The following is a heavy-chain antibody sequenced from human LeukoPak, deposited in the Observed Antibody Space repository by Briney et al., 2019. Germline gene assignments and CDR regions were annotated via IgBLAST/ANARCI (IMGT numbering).Heavy chain of an antibody. CDR3: ATPFRDSSGSYYNDWFDP. Sequence: GGSLRLSCTASGFTFSRYWMHWVRQAPGKGLVWVSRINGDGSSTTYADSVKGRFTISRDNAKNTLYLQMNSLRAEDTAVYFCATPFRDSSGSYYNDWFDPWGQGTLVTVSS. CDR1: GFTFSRYW. CDR2: INGDGSST. V-gene: IGHV3-74*01. D-gene: IGHD3-22*01. J-gene: IGHJ5*02.